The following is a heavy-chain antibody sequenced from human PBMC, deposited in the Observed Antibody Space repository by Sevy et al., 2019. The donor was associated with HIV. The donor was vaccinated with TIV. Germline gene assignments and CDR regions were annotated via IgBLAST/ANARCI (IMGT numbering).Heavy chain of an antibody. J-gene: IGHJ4*02. CDR3: ARDYDSSGYSLAGVDY. V-gene: IGHV3-30-3*01. CDR2: ISYDGSNK. D-gene: IGHD3-22*01. CDR1: GFTFSSYA. Sequence: GGSLRLSCAASGFTFSSYAMHWVRQAPGKGLEWVAVISYDGSNKYYADSVKGRFTISRDNSKNTLYLQMNSLRAEDTAVYYCARDYDSSGYSLAGVDYWGQGTLVTVSS.